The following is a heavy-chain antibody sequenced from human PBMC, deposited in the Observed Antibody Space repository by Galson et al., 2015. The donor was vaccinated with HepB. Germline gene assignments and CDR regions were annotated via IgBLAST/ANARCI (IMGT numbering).Heavy chain of an antibody. D-gene: IGHD3-3*01. J-gene: IGHJ3*02. CDR3: ARPEYYDFWSGYLGAFDI. CDR1: GFTFSSYW. V-gene: IGHV3-7*01. CDR2: IKQDGSEK. Sequence: SLRLSCAASGFTFSSYWMSWVRQAPGKGLEWVANIKQDGSEKYYVDSVKGRFTISRDNAKNSLYLQMNSLRAEDTAVYYCARPEYYDFWSGYLGAFDIWGQGTMVTVSS.